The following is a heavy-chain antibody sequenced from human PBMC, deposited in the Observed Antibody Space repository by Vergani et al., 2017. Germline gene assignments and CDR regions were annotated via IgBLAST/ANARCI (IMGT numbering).Heavy chain of an antibody. CDR1: GFTFSSYG. Sequence: QVQLVESGGGVVQPGRSLRLSCAASGFTFSSYGMHWVRQAPGKGLEWVAVISYDGSNKYYADSVKGRFTISRDNSKNTLYLQMSSLRAEDTAVYYCARAHDYGDWYFELWGRGTLVTVST. J-gene: IGHJ2*01. CDR2: ISYDGSNK. V-gene: IGHV3-30*03. D-gene: IGHD4-17*01. CDR3: ARAHDYGDWYFEL.